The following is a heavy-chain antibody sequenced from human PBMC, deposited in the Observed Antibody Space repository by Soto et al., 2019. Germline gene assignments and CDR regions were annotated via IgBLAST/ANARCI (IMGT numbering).Heavy chain of an antibody. Sequence: SETLSLTCTVSGGSVSSGSYYWSWIRQPPGKGLEWIGYIYYSGSTNYNPSLKSRVTISVDTSKNQFSLKLSSVTAADTAVYYCARIGPDYYDSSGYYYPDAFDIWGQGTMVTVSS. D-gene: IGHD3-22*01. V-gene: IGHV4-61*01. J-gene: IGHJ3*02. CDR1: GGSVSSGSYY. CDR3: ARIGPDYYDSSGYYYPDAFDI. CDR2: IYYSGST.